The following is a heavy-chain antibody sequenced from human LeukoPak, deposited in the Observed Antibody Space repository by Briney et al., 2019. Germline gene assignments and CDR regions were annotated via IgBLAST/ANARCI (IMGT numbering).Heavy chain of an antibody. J-gene: IGHJ5*02. D-gene: IGHD2-15*01. V-gene: IGHV4-34*01. CDR1: GGSFSGYY. CDR2: INHSGST. Sequence: SETLSLTCAVYGGSFSGYYWSWIRQPPGKGLEWIGEINHSGSTNYNPSLKSRVTISVDTSKNQFSLKLSSVTAADTAVYYCARVRGRRCSGGSCYSDWFDPWGQGTLVTVSS. CDR3: ARVRGRRCSGGSCYSDWFDP.